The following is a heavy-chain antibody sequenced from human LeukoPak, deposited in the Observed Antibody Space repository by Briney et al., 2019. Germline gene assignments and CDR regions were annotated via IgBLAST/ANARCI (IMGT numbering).Heavy chain of an antibody. D-gene: IGHD2-15*01. CDR3: ARGRSGIVVVVAATRGTYYYGMDV. CDR2: INHSGST. Sequence: SETLSLTCTVSGGSISSYYWSWIRQPPGKGLEWIGEINHSGSTNYNPSLKSRVTISVDTSKNQFSLKLSSVTAADTAVYYCARGRSGIVVVVAATRGTYYYGMDVWGQGTTVTVSS. CDR1: GGSISSYY. J-gene: IGHJ6*02. V-gene: IGHV4-34*01.